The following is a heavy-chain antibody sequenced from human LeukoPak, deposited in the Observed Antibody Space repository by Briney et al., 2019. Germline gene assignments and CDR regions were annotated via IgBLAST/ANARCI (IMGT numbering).Heavy chain of an antibody. Sequence: ASVKVSCKASGYTFTSYGISWVRQAPGQGLEWMGWISAYNGNTNYAQKLQGRVTMTTDTSTSTAYMELRSLRSDDTAVYYCARQVRFLEWLFPDYYYCYGMDVWGQGTTVTVSS. CDR2: ISAYNGNT. CDR3: ARQVRFLEWLFPDYYYCYGMDV. CDR1: GYTFTSYG. J-gene: IGHJ6*02. V-gene: IGHV1-18*01. D-gene: IGHD3-3*01.